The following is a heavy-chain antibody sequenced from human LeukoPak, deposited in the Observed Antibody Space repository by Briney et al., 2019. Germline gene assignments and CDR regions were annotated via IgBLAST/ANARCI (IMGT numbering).Heavy chain of an antibody. CDR1: GGTFSSYA. V-gene: IGHV1-69*06. D-gene: IGHD6-19*01. Sequence: GSSVKVSCKASGGTFSSYAISWERQAPGQGLEWMGGIIPIFGTANYAQKFQGRVTITADKSTSTAYMELSSLRSEDTAVYYCARDNIAVASPFDYWGQGTLVTVSS. J-gene: IGHJ4*02. CDR2: IIPIFGTA. CDR3: ARDNIAVASPFDY.